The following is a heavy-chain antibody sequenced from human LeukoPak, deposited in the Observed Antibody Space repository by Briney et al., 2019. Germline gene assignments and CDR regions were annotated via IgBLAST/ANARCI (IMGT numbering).Heavy chain of an antibody. J-gene: IGHJ4*02. CDR3: ARRAGGYSHPYDY. CDR2: IKQDGSEK. V-gene: IGHV3-7*03. CDR1: GFTFSSYW. D-gene: IGHD4-23*01. Sequence: GGSLRLSCAASGFTFSSYWMSWVRQAPGKGLEWVANIKQDGSEKYYVDSVKGRFTISRDNAKNSLYLQMNSLRAEDTAVYYCARRAGGYSHPYDYWGQGVLVTVSS.